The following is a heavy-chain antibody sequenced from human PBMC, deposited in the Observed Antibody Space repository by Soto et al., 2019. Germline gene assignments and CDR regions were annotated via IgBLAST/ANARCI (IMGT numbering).Heavy chain of an antibody. D-gene: IGHD2-2*01. CDR3: ARDQDIVVVPAAENNYYYYYGMDV. Sequence: GASVKVSCKASGYTFTSYAMHWVRQAPGQRLEWMGWINAGNGNTKYSQKFQGRVTITRDTSASTAYMELSSLRSEDTAVYYCARDQDIVVVPAAENNYYYYYGMDVWGQGSQVTVCS. CDR1: GYTFTSYA. V-gene: IGHV1-3*01. CDR2: INAGNGNT. J-gene: IGHJ6*01.